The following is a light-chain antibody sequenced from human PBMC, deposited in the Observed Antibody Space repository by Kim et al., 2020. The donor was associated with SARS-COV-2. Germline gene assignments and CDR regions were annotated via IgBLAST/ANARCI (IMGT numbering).Light chain of an antibody. CDR1: QSISSW. V-gene: IGKV1-5*03. Sequence: DIQMTQPPSTLTASVGDRVTITCRASQSISSWLAWYQQKPGKAPKLLIYKASSLESGVPSRFSGSGSGTEFTLTISSLQPDDFATYYCQQYNIYPWTFGQGTKVDIK. J-gene: IGKJ1*01. CDR2: KAS. CDR3: QQYNIYPWT.